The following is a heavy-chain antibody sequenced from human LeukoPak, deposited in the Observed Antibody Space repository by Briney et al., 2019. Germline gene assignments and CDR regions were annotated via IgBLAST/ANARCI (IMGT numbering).Heavy chain of an antibody. J-gene: IGHJ4*02. D-gene: IGHD6-19*01. Sequence: PGGSLRLSCAASGFTFSYYAMHWVRQAPGKGLEYVSAITSLGDNTHYANSVKGRFTISRDNSKNTLYLQMNSLRAEDTAVYYCASSRIAVAGTPYFDYWGQGTLVTVSS. CDR2: ITSLGDNT. CDR1: GFTFSYYA. CDR3: ASSRIAVAGTPYFDY. V-gene: IGHV3-64*01.